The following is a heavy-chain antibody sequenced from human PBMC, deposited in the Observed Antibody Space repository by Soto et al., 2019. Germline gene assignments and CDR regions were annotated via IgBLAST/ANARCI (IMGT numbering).Heavy chain of an antibody. V-gene: IGHV3-7*03. CDR3: ARAEDYDFWSGPPKYFDN. Sequence: GGSLRLSCATSGFTFRSYWMTWVRQAPGKGPEWVANIKPDGGEKQYVDSVKGRFTVSRDNAKKSLDLQMNSLRGEDTAVYYCARAEDYDFWSGPPKYFDNWGQGTQVTVSS. D-gene: IGHD3-3*01. CDR1: GFTFRSYW. J-gene: IGHJ4*02. CDR2: IKPDGGEK.